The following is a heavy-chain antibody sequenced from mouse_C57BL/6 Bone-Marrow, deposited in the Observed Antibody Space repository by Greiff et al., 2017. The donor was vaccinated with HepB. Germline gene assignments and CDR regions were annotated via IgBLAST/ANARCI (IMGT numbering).Heavy chain of an antibody. J-gene: IGHJ2*01. V-gene: IGHV5-6*01. CDR1: GFTFSSYG. CDR2: ISSGGSYT. Sequence: EVMLVESGGDLVKPGGSLKLSCAASGFTFSSYGMSWVRQTPDMRLEWVATISSGGSYTYYPDSVKGRFTISRDNAKNTLYLQMSSLKSEDTAMYYCARHAIYYGYDWGQGTTLTVSS. D-gene: IGHD2-2*01. CDR3: ARHAIYYGYD.